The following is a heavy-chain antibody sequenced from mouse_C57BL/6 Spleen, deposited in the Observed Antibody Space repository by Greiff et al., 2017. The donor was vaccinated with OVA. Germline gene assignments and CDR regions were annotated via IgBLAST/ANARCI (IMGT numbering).Heavy chain of an antibody. CDR2: IYPGSGST. V-gene: IGHV1-55*01. CDR1: GYTFTSYW. J-gene: IGHJ2*01. CDR3: ARGGGITTEYYFDD. Sequence: VQLQQSGAELVKPGASVKMSCKASGYTFTSYWITWVKQRPGQGLEWIGDIYPGSGSTNYNEKFKSKATLTVDTSSSTAYMQLSSLTSEDSAVYYCARGGGITTEYYFDDWGQGTTLTVSS. D-gene: IGHD1-2*01.